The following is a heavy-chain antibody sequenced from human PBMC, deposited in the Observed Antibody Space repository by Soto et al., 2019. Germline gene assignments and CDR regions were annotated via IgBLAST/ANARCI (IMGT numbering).Heavy chain of an antibody. CDR3: ARGRKGDGSDRGGWFDP. V-gene: IGHV1-69*01. CDR2: IIPIFGTA. Sequence: QVQLVQSGAEVKKPGSSVKVSCKASGGTFSSYAISWVRQAPGQGLEWMGGIIPIFGTANYAQKFQGRVTITSDESTSTAYMELSSLRSEDTAVYYCARGRKGDGSDRGGWFDPWGQGTLVTVSS. CDR1: GGTFSSYA. J-gene: IGHJ5*02. D-gene: IGHD1-26*01.